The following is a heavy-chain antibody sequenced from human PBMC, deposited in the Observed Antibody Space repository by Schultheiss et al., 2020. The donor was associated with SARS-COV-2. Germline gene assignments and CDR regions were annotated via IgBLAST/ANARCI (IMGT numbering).Heavy chain of an antibody. CDR3: ASTLGPYCSSTSCYDRGDV. Sequence: SETLSLTCAVYGGSFSGYYWSWIRQPPGKGLEWIGEINHSGSTYYNPSLKSRVTISVDTSKNQFSLKLSSVTAADTAVYYCASTLGPYCSSTSCYDRGDVLGKGTTVTVSS. V-gene: IGHV4-34*01. J-gene: IGHJ6*04. CDR2: INHSGST. D-gene: IGHD2-2*01. CDR1: GGSFSGYY.